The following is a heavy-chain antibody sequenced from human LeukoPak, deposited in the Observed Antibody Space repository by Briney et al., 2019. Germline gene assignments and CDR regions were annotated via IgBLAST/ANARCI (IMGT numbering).Heavy chain of an antibody. CDR2: INEDGSIT. D-gene: IGHD5-18*01. V-gene: IGHV3-74*01. CDR3: AREDTAMVFDY. Sequence: GGSLRLSCAVFGFTFRTYWMHWVRQVPGEGLVWVSRINEDGSITNYADSVKGRFRISRDNAKNTLYLQMNSLRAEDTAVYYCAREDTAMVFDYWGQGTLVTVSS. J-gene: IGHJ4*02. CDR1: GFTFRTYW.